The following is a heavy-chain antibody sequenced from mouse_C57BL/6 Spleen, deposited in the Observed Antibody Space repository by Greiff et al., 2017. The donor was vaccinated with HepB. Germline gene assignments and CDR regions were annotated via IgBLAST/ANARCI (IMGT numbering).Heavy chain of an antibody. CDR1: GYTFTGYW. V-gene: IGHV1-9*01. D-gene: IGHD2-10*02. CDR2: ILPGSGST. Sequence: QVQLLQSGAELMKPGASVKLSCTATGYTFTGYWIEWVQQRPGHGLEWIGAILPGSGSTNYNEKFKGKTTFTADTSSNTAYLQLSSLPTEDSAIYYCAGGVYGNDDDMDDWGQGTSVTVSS. J-gene: IGHJ4*01. CDR3: AGGVYGNDDDMDD.